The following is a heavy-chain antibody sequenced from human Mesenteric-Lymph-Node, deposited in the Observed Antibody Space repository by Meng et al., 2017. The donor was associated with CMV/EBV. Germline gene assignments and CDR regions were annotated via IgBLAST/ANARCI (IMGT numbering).Heavy chain of an antibody. D-gene: IGHD2-8*01. J-gene: IGHJ4*02. CDR1: IGRGGNS. CDR3: ARGDAIETPTTILAREIDY. V-gene: IGHV4-31*02. CDR2: IYYTGST. Sequence: IGRGGNSWTWIRQHPGKGLEWIGYIYYTGSTYYNPSLKSRVTMSVDTSNNQFSLKLSSVTAADTAVYYCARGDAIETPTTILAREIDYWGQGTLVTVSS.